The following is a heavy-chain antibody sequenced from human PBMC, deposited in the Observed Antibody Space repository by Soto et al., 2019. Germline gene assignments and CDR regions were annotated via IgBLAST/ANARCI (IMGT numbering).Heavy chain of an antibody. V-gene: IGHV1-24*01. D-gene: IGHD3-10*01. J-gene: IGHJ4*02. CDR3: ATGLLGFGESLNFDY. CDR1: GYTLTELS. CDR2: FDPEDGET. Sequence: QVQLVQSGAEVKKPGASLKVSCKCSGYTLTELSMHWVRQAPGKGLEWMGGFDPEDGETIYAQKFQGRVTMTEDTSTDTAYMELSSLRSEDTAVYYCATGLLGFGESLNFDYWGQGTLVTVSS.